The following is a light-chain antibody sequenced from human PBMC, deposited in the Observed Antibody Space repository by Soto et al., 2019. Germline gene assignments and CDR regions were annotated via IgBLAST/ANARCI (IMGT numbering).Light chain of an antibody. J-gene: IGLJ1*01. CDR1: NSNIGAGYD. CDR2: GNT. Sequence: QSVLAQPPSVSGAPGQRGTISCTGSNSNIGAGYDVHWYQQLPGTAPILLIYGNTNRPSGVPDRFSGARSGTSASLPITGLQADDESAYYCNTQDRSLNAYVVGAGTKLTVL. V-gene: IGLV1-40*01. CDR3: NTQDRSLNAYV.